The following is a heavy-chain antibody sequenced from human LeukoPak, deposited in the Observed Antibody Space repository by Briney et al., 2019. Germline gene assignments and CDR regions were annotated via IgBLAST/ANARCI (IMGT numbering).Heavy chain of an antibody. J-gene: IGHJ4*02. CDR1: EFTFSTYW. CDR3: ARGAVGEYNFHH. CDR2: INPDGSTA. V-gene: IGHV3-74*01. Sequence: GGSLRLSCAASEFTFSTYWMHWVRQAPGKGLVWVSRINPDGSTASYAGSVEGRFTISRDNAKNTLYLQMNSLRAEDTAVYFCARGAVGEYNFHHWGQGTLVTVSS. D-gene: IGHD1-26*01.